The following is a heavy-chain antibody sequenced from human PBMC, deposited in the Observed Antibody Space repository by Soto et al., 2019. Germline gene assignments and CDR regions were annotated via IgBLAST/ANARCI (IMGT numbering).Heavy chain of an antibody. CDR2: IYHSGST. CDR1: GGSISTYY. CDR3: ARESAGSGKNNWFDP. Sequence: SETLSLTCTVSGGSISTYYWSWIRQPPGKGLEWIGYIYHSGSTYYNPSLKSRVTISVDTSKNQFSLKLNSVTAADTAVYYCARESAGSGKNNWFDPWGKGTLVTVSS. V-gene: IGHV4-59*01. J-gene: IGHJ5*02. D-gene: IGHD3-10*01.